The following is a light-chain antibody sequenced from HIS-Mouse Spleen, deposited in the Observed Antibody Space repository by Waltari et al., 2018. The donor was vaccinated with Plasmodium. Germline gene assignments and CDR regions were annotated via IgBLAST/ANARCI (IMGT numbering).Light chain of an antibody. J-gene: IGLJ3*02. V-gene: IGLV3-10*01. Sequence: SYELTQPPSVSVSPGQTSRITCSGDALHKRYAYWYQQKSGQAPVLVIYEDSKRPSGIPGRFSGSSSGTMATLTISGAQVEDEADYYCYSTDSSGNHRVFGGGTKLTVL. CDR2: EDS. CDR1: ALHKRY. CDR3: YSTDSSGNHRV.